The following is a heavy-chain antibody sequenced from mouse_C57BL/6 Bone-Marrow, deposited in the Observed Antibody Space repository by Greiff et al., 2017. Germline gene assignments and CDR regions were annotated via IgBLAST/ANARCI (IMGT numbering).Heavy chain of an antibody. CDR2: IHPDSGST. Sequence: VQLQQSGAELVKPGASVKLSCKASGYTFTSYWMHWVKQRPGQGLEWIGMIHPDSGSTNYNEKFKSKATLTADQSSSTAYMPLSSLTSEASAVSYCARGTFWFAYWGQGTLVTVSA. V-gene: IGHV1-64*01. CDR3: ARGTFWFAY. CDR1: GYTFTSYW. D-gene: IGHD3-3*01. J-gene: IGHJ3*01.